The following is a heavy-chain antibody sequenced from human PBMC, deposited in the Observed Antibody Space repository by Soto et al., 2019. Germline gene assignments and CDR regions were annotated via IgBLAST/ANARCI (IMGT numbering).Heavy chain of an antibody. V-gene: IGHV3-7*01. CDR3: ARSGNWNDGIAYY. Sequence: VGSLRLSCAASGFTFSSYWMSWVRQAPGKGLEWVANIKQDGSEKYYVDSVKGRFTISRDNAKNSLYLQMNSLRAEDTAVYYCARSGNWNDGIAYYWGQGTLVTVSS. CDR1: GFTFSSYW. D-gene: IGHD1-1*01. J-gene: IGHJ4*02. CDR2: IKQDGSEK.